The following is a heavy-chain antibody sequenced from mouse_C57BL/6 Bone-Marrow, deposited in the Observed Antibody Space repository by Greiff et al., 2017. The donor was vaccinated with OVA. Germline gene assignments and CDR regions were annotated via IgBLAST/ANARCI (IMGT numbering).Heavy chain of an antibody. D-gene: IGHD1-1*01. V-gene: IGHV1-81*01. Sequence: QVQLQQSGAELARPGASVKLSCKASGYTFTSYGISWVKQRPGQGLEWIGEIYPRSGNTYYNEKFKGKATLTADKSSSTADMELRSLPSEDSAVYLCARLYYYGSGRRWCCDVWGTGTTVTVSS. J-gene: IGHJ1*03. CDR3: ARLYYYGSGRRWCCDV. CDR2: IYPRSGNT. CDR1: GYTFTSYG.